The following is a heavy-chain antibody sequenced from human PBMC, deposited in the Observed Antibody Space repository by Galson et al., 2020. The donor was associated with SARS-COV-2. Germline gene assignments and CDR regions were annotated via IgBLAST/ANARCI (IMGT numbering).Heavy chain of an antibody. Sequence: GGSLRLSCVVSGFTFGSYAMHWVHQAPGKGPQWVAVISYDGNTKYYADSVKGRFTISRDNSKNTLFLQMNSLRAEDTATYYCARARSGSYREAFDMWGQVTMVTVSS. CDR2: ISYDGNTK. D-gene: IGHD1-26*01. V-gene: IGHV3-30*04. CDR3: ARARSGSYREAFDM. J-gene: IGHJ3*02. CDR1: GFTFGSYA.